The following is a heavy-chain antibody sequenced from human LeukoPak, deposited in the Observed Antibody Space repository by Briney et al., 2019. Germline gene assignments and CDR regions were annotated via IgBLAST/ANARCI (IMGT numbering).Heavy chain of an antibody. J-gene: IGHJ4*02. CDR3: AKKGQSDDGGKPD. CDR2: IDRGVGST. V-gene: IGHV3-23*01. D-gene: IGHD6-19*01. CDR1: GFTFSIYD. Sequence: PGGSLRLSCAASGFTFSIYDLSWVRQAPGKGLECVSAIDRGVGSTYYADSVKGRFTISRDISKNTLYLQMNNLRVDDTAVYYCAKKGQSDDGGKPDWGQGTLVTVSS.